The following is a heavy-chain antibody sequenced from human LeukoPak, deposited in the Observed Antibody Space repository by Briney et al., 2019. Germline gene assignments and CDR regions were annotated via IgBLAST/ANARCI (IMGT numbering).Heavy chain of an antibody. D-gene: IGHD3-3*01. CDR1: GYTFTGYC. CDR2: INPNSGGT. V-gene: IGHV1-2*02. J-gene: IGHJ3*02. CDR3: ARATDFWSGYFAFDI. Sequence: ASVKVSCKASGYTFTGYCMHWVRQAPGQGLEWMGWINPNSGGTNYAQKFQGRVTMTRDTSISTAYMELSRLRSDDTAVYYCARATDFWSGYFAFDIWGQGTMVTVSS.